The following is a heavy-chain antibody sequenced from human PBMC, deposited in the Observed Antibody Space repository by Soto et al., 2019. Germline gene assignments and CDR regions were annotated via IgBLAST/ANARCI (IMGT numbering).Heavy chain of an antibody. CDR1: GFTFSNYG. CDR3: AVHFSGSSGDY. V-gene: IGHV3-30*03. D-gene: IGHD6-6*01. J-gene: IGHJ4*02. Sequence: QVQLVESGGGVVQPGRSLRLSCAASGFTFSNYGMHWVRQAPGKGLEWVAVISYDGSNKYYADSVKGRFTISRDNSKNTLYLQLNSLRAEDTAVYYCAVHFSGSSGDYWGQGTLVTVSS. CDR2: ISYDGSNK.